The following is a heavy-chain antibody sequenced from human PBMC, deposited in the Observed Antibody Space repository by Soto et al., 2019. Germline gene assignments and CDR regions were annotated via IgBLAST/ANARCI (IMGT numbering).Heavy chain of an antibody. V-gene: IGHV4-59*01. J-gene: IGHJ4*02. CDR1: GASISSYY. CDR3: SYGDSPGPIDH. D-gene: IGHD4-17*01. CDR2: IHNGERT. Sequence: LSLTCSVSGASISSYYWSWFRQAPGKGLEYIGYIHNGERTNYNPSLESRVTISADTSKNQFSLRLSSVTAADTAMYYCSYGDSPGPIDHWGQGTLVTVSS.